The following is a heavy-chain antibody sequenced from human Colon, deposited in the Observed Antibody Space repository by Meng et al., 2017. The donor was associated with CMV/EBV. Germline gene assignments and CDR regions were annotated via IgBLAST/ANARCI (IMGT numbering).Heavy chain of an antibody. V-gene: IGHV1-2*02. CDR3: AKAVAASDYYYRGMDV. D-gene: IGHD6-19*01. CDR1: GYYFNNYD. Sequence: ASVKVSCKTSGYYFNNYDINWVRRATGQGLEWVGWINPYSGITNYAQKFQGRVTMTRDTSITTAYMELTRLTSDDTAKYYCAKAVAASDYYYRGMDVWGQGTTVTVSS. CDR2: INPYSGIT. J-gene: IGHJ6*02.